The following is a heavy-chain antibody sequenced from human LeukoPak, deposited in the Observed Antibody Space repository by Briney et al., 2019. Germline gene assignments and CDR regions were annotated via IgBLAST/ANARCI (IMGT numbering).Heavy chain of an antibody. CDR2: ISGSGGST. V-gene: IGHV3-23*01. CDR1: GFTFSSYA. J-gene: IGHJ4*02. D-gene: IGHD3-9*01. Sequence: PGGPLRLSCAASGFTFSSYAMSWVRQAPGKGLEWVSAISGSGGSTYYADSVKGRFTISRDNSKNTLYLQMNSLRAEDTVVYYCAKDPYYDILTGYSDYWGQGTLVTVSS. CDR3: AKDPYYDILTGYSDY.